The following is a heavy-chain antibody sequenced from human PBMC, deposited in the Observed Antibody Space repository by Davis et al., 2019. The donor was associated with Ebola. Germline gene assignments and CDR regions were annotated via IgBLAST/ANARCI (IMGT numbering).Heavy chain of an antibody. V-gene: IGHV1-2*02. D-gene: IGHD4-23*01. CDR2: INPKSGGT. CDR3: ARDIGLVTPAWFDL. J-gene: IGHJ5*02. Sequence: ASVKVSCKASGYTFTGYYMHWVRQAPGQGLEWMGWINPKSGGTNYAQKLQGRVTMTTDTSTSTAYMELRSLRSDDTAVYYCARDIGLVTPAWFDLWGQGTLVTVSS. CDR1: GYTFTGYY.